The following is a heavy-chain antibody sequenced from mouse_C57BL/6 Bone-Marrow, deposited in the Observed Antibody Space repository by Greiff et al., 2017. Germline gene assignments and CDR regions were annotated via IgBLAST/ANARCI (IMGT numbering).Heavy chain of an antibody. CDR3: ARDGTTVVADYYAMDY. Sequence: QVQLKQSGAELARPGASVKLSCKASGYTFTSYWMHWVKQRPGQGLEWIGEIDPSDSYTNYNQKFKGKSTLTVDKSSSTAYMQLSSLTSEDSAVYYCARDGTTVVADYYAMDYWGQGTSVTVSS. D-gene: IGHD1-1*01. J-gene: IGHJ4*01. CDR1: GYTFTSYW. CDR2: IDPSDSYT. V-gene: IGHV1-69*01.